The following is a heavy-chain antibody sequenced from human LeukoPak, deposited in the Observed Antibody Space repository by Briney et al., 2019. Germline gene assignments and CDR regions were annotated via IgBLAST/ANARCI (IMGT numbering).Heavy chain of an antibody. CDR1: GFTFSSYG. CDR3: AKEGRGSGWYRGYDYYGMDV. D-gene: IGHD6-19*01. Sequence: GGSLRLSCAASGFTFSSYGIHWVRQAPGKGLEWVAVISYDGSNKYYADSVKGRFTISRDNSKNTLYLQMNSLRAEDTAVYYCAKEGRGSGWYRGYDYYGMDVWGQGTTVTVSS. CDR2: ISYDGSNK. V-gene: IGHV3-30*18. J-gene: IGHJ6*02.